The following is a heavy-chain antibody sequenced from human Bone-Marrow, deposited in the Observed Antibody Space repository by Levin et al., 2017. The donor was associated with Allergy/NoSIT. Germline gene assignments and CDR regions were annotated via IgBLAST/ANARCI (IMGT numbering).Heavy chain of an antibody. D-gene: IGHD2-2*01. CDR1: GGSISNTTYH. CDR2: VYYTGGA. J-gene: IGHJ5*02. Sequence: LETLSLTCAVSGGSISNTTYHWVWIRQPPGKGLEWIGNVYYTGGAHYTPSLKSRVTISVDTSKNQFSLKMTSVTATDTAIYYCARQHCSSTRCSTGWGGWFDPWGQGILVTVSS. CDR3: ARQHCSSTRCSTGWGGWFDP. V-gene: IGHV4-39*01.